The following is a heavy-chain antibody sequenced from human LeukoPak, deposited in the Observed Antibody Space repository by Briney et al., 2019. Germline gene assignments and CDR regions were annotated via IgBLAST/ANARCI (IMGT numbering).Heavy chain of an antibody. D-gene: IGHD1-26*01. J-gene: IGHJ4*02. CDR2: IIPILGIA. Sequence: ASVKVPCKASGGTFSSYAISWVRQAPGQGLEWMGRIIPILGIANYAQKFQGRVTITADKSTSTAYMELSSLRSEDTAVYYCARGLSSYSGSQGIDYWGQGTLVTVSS. CDR3: ARGLSSYSGSQGIDY. V-gene: IGHV1-69*04. CDR1: GGTFSSYA.